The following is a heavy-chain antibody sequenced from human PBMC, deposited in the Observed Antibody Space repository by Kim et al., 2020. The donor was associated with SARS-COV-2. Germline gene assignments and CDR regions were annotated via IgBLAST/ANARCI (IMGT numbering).Heavy chain of an antibody. CDR1: GFTFSSYG. CDR2: IWYDGSNK. CDR3: AKGPIVATIGYFDY. D-gene: IGHD5-12*01. J-gene: IGHJ4*02. Sequence: GGSLRLSCAASGFTFSSYGMHWVRQAPGKGLEWVAVIWYDGSNKYFADSVKGRFTISRDNSKNTLYLQMNSLRAEDTAVYYCAKGPIVATIGYFDYWGQG. V-gene: IGHV3-33*06.